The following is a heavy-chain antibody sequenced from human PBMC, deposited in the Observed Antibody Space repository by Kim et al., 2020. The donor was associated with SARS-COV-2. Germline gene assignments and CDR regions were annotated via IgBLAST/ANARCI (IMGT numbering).Heavy chain of an antibody. CDR3: ARDFGQEYSGRLLDRNVPYYYYYGMDV. V-gene: IGHV3-33*05. CDR2: ISYDGSNK. D-gene: IGHD1-26*01. J-gene: IGHJ6*02. Sequence: GGSLRLSCAASGFTFSSYGMHWVRQAPGKGLEWVAVISYDGSNKYYADSVKGRFTISRDNSKNTLYLQMNSLRAEDTAVYYCARDFGQEYSGRLLDRNVPYYYYYGMDVWGQGTTVTVSS. CDR1: GFTFSSYG.